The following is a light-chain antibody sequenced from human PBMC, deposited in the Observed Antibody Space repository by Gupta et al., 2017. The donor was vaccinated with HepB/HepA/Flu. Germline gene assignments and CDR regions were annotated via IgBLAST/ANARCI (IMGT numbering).Light chain of an antibody. J-gene: IGLJ1*01. Sequence: QSALTQPPSASGSPGQSVTISCTGTSSDVGGYNYVSWYQLHPGKAPKLMIYDVTNRPSGVPDRFSGSKSGNTASLTVSGLQAEDEADYYCSSYAGSNNFVLGTGTKVTVL. CDR2: DVT. V-gene: IGLV2-8*01. CDR3: SSYAGSNNFV. CDR1: SSDVGGYNY.